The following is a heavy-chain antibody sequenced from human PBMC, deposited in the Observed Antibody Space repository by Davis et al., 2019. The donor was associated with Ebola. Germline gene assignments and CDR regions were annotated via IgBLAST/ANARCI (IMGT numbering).Heavy chain of an antibody. D-gene: IGHD1-1*01. CDR3: ARALHDEVLDY. J-gene: IGHJ4*02. CDR1: GLTFSNHA. V-gene: IGHV3-30*04. CDR2: TSHNERER. Sequence: PAESLSLSCVASGLTFSNHAMHWVRQAPAKGLEWVAVTSHNERERFYGESVQGRFTISRDNSENVLYLQMDSLRPDDTAIYFCARALHDEVLDYWGQGTPVTVSS.